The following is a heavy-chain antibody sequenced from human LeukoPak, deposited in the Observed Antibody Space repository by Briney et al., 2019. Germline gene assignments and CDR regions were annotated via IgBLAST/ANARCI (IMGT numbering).Heavy chain of an antibody. CDR1: GYTFTSYD. V-gene: IGHV1-8*01. Sequence: ASVKVSCKASGYTFTSYDINWVRQATGQGLEWMGWMNPNSGNTGYAQKFQGRVTMTRNTSISTAYMELSSLRSEDTAVYYCARGLSCSGGSCHYYYYYYMDVWGKGPTVTVSS. D-gene: IGHD2-15*01. CDR3: ARGLSCSGGSCHYYYYYYMDV. CDR2: MNPNSGNT. J-gene: IGHJ6*03.